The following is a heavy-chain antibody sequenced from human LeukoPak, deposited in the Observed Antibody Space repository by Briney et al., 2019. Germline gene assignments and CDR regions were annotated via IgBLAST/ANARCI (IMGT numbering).Heavy chain of an antibody. J-gene: IGHJ4*02. D-gene: IGHD2-15*01. CDR1: GGSVSSGSYY. CDR3: ARDYGLGYCSGGSCYRRFYYFDY. Sequence: SETLPLTCTVSGGSVSSGSYYWSWIRQPPGKGLEWIGYIYYSGSTNYNPSLKSRVTISVDTSKNQFSLKLSSVTAADTAVYYCARDYGLGYCSGGSCYRRFYYFDYWGQGTLVTVSS. V-gene: IGHV4-61*01. CDR2: IYYSGST.